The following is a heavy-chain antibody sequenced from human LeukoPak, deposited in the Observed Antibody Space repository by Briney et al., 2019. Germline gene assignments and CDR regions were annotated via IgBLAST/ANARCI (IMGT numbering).Heavy chain of an antibody. V-gene: IGHV3-7*03. CDR3: ARDLEKAVAYFGY. CDR1: GFTVSSNY. D-gene: IGHD4-23*01. Sequence: HPGGSLRLSCAASGFTVSSNYMSWVRQAPGKGLEWVANIKQDGSEKYYVDSVKGRFTISRDNAKNSLYLQMNSLRAEDTAVYYCARDLEKAVAYFGYWGQGTLVTVSS. CDR2: IKQDGSEK. J-gene: IGHJ4*02.